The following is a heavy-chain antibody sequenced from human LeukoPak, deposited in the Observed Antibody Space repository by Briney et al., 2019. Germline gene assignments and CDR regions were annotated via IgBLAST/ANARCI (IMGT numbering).Heavy chain of an antibody. Sequence: SETLSLTCTVSGGSISSYYWSWIRQPPGKGLEWIGYIYYSGSTNYNPSLKSRVTISVDTSKNQFSLKLSSVTAADTAVYYCAREDYGVSAWGQGTLVTVSS. CDR1: GGSISSYY. J-gene: IGHJ4*02. D-gene: IGHD4-17*01. CDR3: AREDYGVSA. V-gene: IGHV4-59*01. CDR2: IYYSGST.